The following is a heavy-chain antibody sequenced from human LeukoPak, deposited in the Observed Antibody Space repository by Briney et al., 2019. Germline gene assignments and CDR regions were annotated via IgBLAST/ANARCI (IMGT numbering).Heavy chain of an antibody. CDR1: GYHFTSYW. CDR2: IYPGDSDT. Sequence: GESLKISCKGYGYHFTSYWIGWGRPLPGKGLEWMGIIYPGDSDTRYSPSFQGQVTISADKSISTAYLQWSSLKASDTAMYYCATRYCSSTSCTLYFDYWGQGTLVTVSS. CDR3: ATRYCSSTSCTLYFDY. D-gene: IGHD2-2*01. J-gene: IGHJ4*02. V-gene: IGHV5-51*01.